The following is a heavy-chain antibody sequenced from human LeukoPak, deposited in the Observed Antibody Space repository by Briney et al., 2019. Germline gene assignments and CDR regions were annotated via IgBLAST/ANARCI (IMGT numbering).Heavy chain of an antibody. CDR1: GLAFNNHW. D-gene: IGHD6-19*01. J-gene: IGHJ4*02. CDR2: IKQDGSEK. CDR3: ARGGGPSRLIAVAVHFDY. V-gene: IGHV3-7*01. Sequence: GGSLRLSCAASGLAFNNHWMTWVRQAPGRGLEWVANIKQDGSEKYYVDSVKGRFTISRDNAKNSLYLQMNSLRAEDTAVYYCARGGGPSRLIAVAVHFDYWGQGTLVTVSS.